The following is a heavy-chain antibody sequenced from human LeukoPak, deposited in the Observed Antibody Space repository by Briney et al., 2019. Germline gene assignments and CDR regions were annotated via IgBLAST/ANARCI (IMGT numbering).Heavy chain of an antibody. CDR1: GFTFSSYW. Sequence: GGSLRLSCAASGFTFSSYWMHWVRQAPGKGLVWVSLINRDGSSTSYADSVKGRFTISRDNAKNTLYLQMNSLRAEDTAVYYCTSDYFDSSGYRYYFNYWGQGTLVTVSS. CDR2: INRDGSST. D-gene: IGHD3-22*01. V-gene: IGHV3-74*01. CDR3: TSDYFDSSGYRYYFNY. J-gene: IGHJ4*02.